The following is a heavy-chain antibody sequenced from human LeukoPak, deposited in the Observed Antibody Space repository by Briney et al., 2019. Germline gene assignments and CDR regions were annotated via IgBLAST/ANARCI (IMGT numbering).Heavy chain of an antibody. Sequence: GESLKISCXGSGYSFTSYWIGWVRQMPGKGLEWMGIIYPGDSDTRYSPSFQGQITISADKSISTAYLQWSSLKASDTAMYYCARHHTSGWYKSDAFDIWGQGTMVTVSS. D-gene: IGHD6-19*01. J-gene: IGHJ3*02. CDR1: GYSFTSYW. V-gene: IGHV5-51*01. CDR3: ARHHTSGWYKSDAFDI. CDR2: IYPGDSDT.